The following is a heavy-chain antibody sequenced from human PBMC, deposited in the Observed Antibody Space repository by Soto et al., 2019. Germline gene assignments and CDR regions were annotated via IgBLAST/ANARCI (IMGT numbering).Heavy chain of an antibody. CDR1: GGSISSGDYY. Sequence: QVQLQESGPGLVKPSQTLSLTCTVSGGSISSGDYYWSWIRQPPVKGLEWIGFIYYSGSTYYNPSLKSRVTISVDTSKNQFSLKLNSVTAADTAVYSYATWCFGEFFDYWGQGALVTVSS. CDR3: ATWCFGEFFDY. CDR2: IYYSGST. V-gene: IGHV4-30-4*01. J-gene: IGHJ4*02. D-gene: IGHD3-10*01.